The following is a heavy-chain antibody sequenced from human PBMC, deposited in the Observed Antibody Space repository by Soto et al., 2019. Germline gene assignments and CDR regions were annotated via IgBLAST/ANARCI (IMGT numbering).Heavy chain of an antibody. J-gene: IGHJ4*02. CDR3: AKFFVETGSNSGWPWSFHY. D-gene: IGHD6-25*01. Sequence: EVQLLESGGGLVQPGRSLRLSCAASGFTFSNYAMSWVRQAPGQGLDWVSAISGSGGTTYYADSVKGRFTISPDNSKNTLFLQMNSLRAEDAAVYYCAKFFVETGSNSGWPWSFHYWGQGTLVTVSS. CDR1: GFTFSNYA. CDR2: ISGSGGTT. V-gene: IGHV3-23*01.